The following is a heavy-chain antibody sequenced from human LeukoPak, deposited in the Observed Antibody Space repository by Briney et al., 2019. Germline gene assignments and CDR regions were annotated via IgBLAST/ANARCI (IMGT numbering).Heavy chain of an antibody. J-gene: IGHJ4*02. CDR2: MNPNSGNT. CDR1: GYTFTSYD. Sequence: ASVKVSCKASGYTFTSYDINWVRQATGQGLEWMGWMNPNSGNTGYAQKFQGRVTMTRNTSISTAYMELSSLRSEDTAAYYCARGERRSSTEALGYWGQGTLVTVSS. V-gene: IGHV1-8*01. CDR3: ARGERRSSTEALGY. D-gene: IGHD6-13*01.